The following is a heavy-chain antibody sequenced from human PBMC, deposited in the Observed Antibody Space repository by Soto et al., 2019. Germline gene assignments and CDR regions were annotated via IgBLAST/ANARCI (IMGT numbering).Heavy chain of an antibody. D-gene: IGHD1-1*01. V-gene: IGHV1-69*02. CDR3: ARGLQRSKSYYYYYMDV. Sequence: QVQLVQSGAEVKKPGSSVKVSCKASGDTFSNHSINWVRQAPGQGLEWMGRVIPLLSISNYAQKFQGRVTITADRSTSTAYMVLSSLRSEDTAMYYCARGLQRSKSYYYYYMDVWGKGTTVTVSS. CDR2: VIPLLSIS. J-gene: IGHJ6*03. CDR1: GDTFSNHS.